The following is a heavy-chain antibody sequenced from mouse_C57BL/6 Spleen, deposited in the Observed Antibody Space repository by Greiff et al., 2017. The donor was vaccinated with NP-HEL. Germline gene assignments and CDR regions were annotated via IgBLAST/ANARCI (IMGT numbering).Heavy chain of an antibody. V-gene: IGHV1-18*01. D-gene: IGHD1-1*01. Sequence: EVQLQQSGPELVKPGASVKIPRKASGYTFTDYNMDWVKQSHGKSLEWIGDINPNNGGTIYNQKFKGKATLTVDKSSSTAYMELRSLTSEDTAVYYCARRDYGSSWYFDVWGTGTTVTVSS. CDR2: INPNNGGT. CDR3: ARRDYGSSWYFDV. CDR1: GYTFTDYN. J-gene: IGHJ1*03.